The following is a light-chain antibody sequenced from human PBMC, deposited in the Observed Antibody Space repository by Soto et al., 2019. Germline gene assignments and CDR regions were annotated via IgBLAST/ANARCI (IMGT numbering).Light chain of an antibody. CDR2: DAS. CDR1: QDIKSN. Sequence: DIRMTQSPSSLSASVGDRVTITCQASQDIKSNLNWFQQKSWKAPRLLVYDASNLETGVTSRFGGSGFWTDFTFTIRSLQPEDTATYFCQQYDNFPFTFGPGTKVDI. J-gene: IGKJ3*01. CDR3: QQYDNFPFT. V-gene: IGKV1-33*01.